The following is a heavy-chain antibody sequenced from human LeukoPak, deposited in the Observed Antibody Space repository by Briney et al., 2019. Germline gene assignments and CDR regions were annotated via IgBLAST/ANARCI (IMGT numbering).Heavy chain of an antibody. CDR2: IGDSDVTT. V-gene: IGHV3-23*01. Sequence: GGSLRLSCAASRFTFSDYYMSWIRQAPGKGLEWVSYIGDSDVTTYYADSVKGRFTISRDNSKNTLYLQMNSLRAEDTAVYYCAKSFPDVPGDYFDYWGQGTLVTVSS. CDR3: AKSFPDVPGDYFDY. CDR1: RFTFSDYY. D-gene: IGHD3-16*02. J-gene: IGHJ4*02.